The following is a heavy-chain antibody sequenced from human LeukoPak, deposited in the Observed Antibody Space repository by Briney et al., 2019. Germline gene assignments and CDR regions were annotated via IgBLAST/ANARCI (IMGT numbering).Heavy chain of an antibody. CDR3: ARDQLGRIAAAGVDY. CDR2: ISYDGSNK. CDR1: GFTFSSYA. D-gene: IGHD6-13*01. Sequence: GGSLRLSCAASGFTFSSYAMHWVRQAPGKGLEWVAVISYDGSNKYYADSVKGRFTISRDNSKNTLYLQMNSLRAEDTAVYYCARDQLGRIAAAGVDYWGQGTLVTVSS. J-gene: IGHJ4*02. V-gene: IGHV3-30-3*01.